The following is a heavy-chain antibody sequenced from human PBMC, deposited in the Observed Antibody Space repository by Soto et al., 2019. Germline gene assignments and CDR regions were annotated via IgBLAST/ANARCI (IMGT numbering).Heavy chain of an antibody. D-gene: IGHD3-10*01. J-gene: IGHJ4*02. CDR2: ISWNSGSI. V-gene: IGHV3-9*01. CDR3: AKGLYYGSGSYPFDY. CDR1: GFTFDDYA. Sequence: EVQLVESGGGLVQPGRSLRLSCAASGFTFDDYAMHWVRQAPGKGLEWVSGISWNSGSIGYADSVKGRFTISRDNAKNSLYLQMNSLRAEDTALYYYAKGLYYGSGSYPFDYWGQGTLVAVSS.